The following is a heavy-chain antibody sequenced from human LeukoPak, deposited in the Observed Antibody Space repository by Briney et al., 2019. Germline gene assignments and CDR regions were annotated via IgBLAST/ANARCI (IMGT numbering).Heavy chain of an antibody. Sequence: GGSLRLSCAASGFTFTGYAMTWVRQAPGKELEWISTISDGGYNTYYADSVKGRFTISRDNSKNTLYLQMNSLRAEDTAVYYCVRFSIAAAGTNGMDVWGQGTTVTVSS. J-gene: IGHJ6*02. CDR2: ISDGGYNT. CDR1: GFTFTGYA. CDR3: VRFSIAAAGTNGMDV. V-gene: IGHV3-23*01. D-gene: IGHD6-13*01.